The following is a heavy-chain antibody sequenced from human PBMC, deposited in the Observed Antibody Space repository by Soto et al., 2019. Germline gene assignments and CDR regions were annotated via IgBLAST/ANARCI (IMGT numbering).Heavy chain of an antibody. D-gene: IGHD3-3*01. CDR2: IIPIFGTA. Sequence: SVKVSCKASAGTLNNYAINWVRQAPGQGLEWMGGIIPIFGTANYAQKFQGRVTITADESTSTAYMELSSLRSEDTAVYYCASPKFRFWQQLDPWGQGTLVTVSS. J-gene: IGHJ5*02. CDR1: AGTLNNYA. V-gene: IGHV1-69*13. CDR3: ASPKFRFWQQLDP.